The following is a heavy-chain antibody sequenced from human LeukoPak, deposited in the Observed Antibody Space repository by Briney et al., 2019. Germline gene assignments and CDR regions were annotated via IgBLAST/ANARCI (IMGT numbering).Heavy chain of an antibody. CDR2: INHSGST. Sequence: SETLSLTCAVYGGSFSGYYWSWIRQPPGKGLEWIGEINHSGSTNYNPSLKSQVTISVDTSKNQFSLKLSSVTAADTAVYYCARYQSSSGIDYWGQGTLVTVSS. CDR3: ARYQSSSGIDY. J-gene: IGHJ4*02. D-gene: IGHD6-19*01. V-gene: IGHV4-34*01. CDR1: GGSFSGYY.